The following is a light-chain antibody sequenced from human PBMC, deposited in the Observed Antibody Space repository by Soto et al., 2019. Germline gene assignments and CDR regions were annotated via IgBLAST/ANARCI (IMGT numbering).Light chain of an antibody. Sequence: EIVLTQSPATLSLSPGERATLSCRASQSVNSNLAWYQQKPGQAPRLLIYGASTRATGIPASFIGNGSGTEFTLTISSLQPDDIATYYCQQYNSFSWAFGQGTKVDIK. CDR1: QSVNSN. J-gene: IGKJ1*01. CDR3: QQYNSFSWA. CDR2: GAS. V-gene: IGKV3-15*01.